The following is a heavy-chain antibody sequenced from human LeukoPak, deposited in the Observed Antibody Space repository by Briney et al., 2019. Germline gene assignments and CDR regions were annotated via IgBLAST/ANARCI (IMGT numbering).Heavy chain of an antibody. CDR2: IYHSGSI. V-gene: IGHV4-38-2*02. J-gene: IGHJ5*02. Sequence: PSETLSLTCTVSGYSIGSGYYWGWIRQPPGKGLEWIGSIYHSGSIYYNPSLKSRVTISVDTSKNQFSLKLSSVTAADTAVYYCARDLGDSSGYLWGQGTLVTVSS. CDR1: GYSIGSGYY. CDR3: ARDLGDSSGYL. D-gene: IGHD3-22*01.